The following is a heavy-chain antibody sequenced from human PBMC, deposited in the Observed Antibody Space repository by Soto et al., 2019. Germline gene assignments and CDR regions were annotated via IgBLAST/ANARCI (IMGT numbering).Heavy chain of an antibody. D-gene: IGHD6-19*01. CDR2: ISYDGSNK. CDR1: GFTFSSYG. Sequence: VQLVESGGGVVQPGRSLRLSCAASGFTFSSYGMHWVRQAPGKGLEWVAVISYDGSNKYYADSVKGRFTISRDNSKNTLYLQMNSLRAEDTAVYYCAKDLSRVAAVAGKVFDYWGQGTLVTVSS. J-gene: IGHJ4*02. CDR3: AKDLSRVAAVAGKVFDY. V-gene: IGHV3-30*18.